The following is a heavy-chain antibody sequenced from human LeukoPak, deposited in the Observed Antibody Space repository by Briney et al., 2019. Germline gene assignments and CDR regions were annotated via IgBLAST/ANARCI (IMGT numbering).Heavy chain of an antibody. CDR2: IRFTGSYI. V-gene: IGHV3-21*01. Sequence: GGSLRLSCAASGFTFSSYSMNWVRQAPGEGLEWVSSIRFTGSYIYYADSVKGRFTISRDDAKNLLSLQMISLRVEDTAVYYCARAGLRRDGYNSDYWGQGTLVTVSS. CDR3: ARAGLRRDGYNSDY. J-gene: IGHJ4*02. D-gene: IGHD5-24*01. CDR1: GFTFSSYS.